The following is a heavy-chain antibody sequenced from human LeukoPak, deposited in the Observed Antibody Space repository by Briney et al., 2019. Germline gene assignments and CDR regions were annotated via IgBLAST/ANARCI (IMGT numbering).Heavy chain of an antibody. J-gene: IGHJ5*02. D-gene: IGHD2-2*01. CDR1: GGSFSGYY. CDR3: ARVGSTSCFDP. CDR2: INHSGST. Sequence: SETLSLTCAVYGGSFSGYYWSWIRQPPGKGLEWIGEINHSGSTNYNPSLKSRVTISVDTSKNQFSLKLSSVTAADTAVYYCARVGSTSCFDPWGQGTLVTVSS. V-gene: IGHV4-34*01.